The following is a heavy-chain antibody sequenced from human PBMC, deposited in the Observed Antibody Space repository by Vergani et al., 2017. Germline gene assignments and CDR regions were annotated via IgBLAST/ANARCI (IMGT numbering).Heavy chain of an antibody. V-gene: IGHV4-39*01. J-gene: IGHJ2*01. CDR2: IYNSGNG. D-gene: IGHD3-16*01. CDR3: ASGKYYSDSTSHFRGRYFDV. Sequence: QMQLQESGPGLVKASETLSLTFTVSGDSIISSSYYWGWIRQPPGKGLEWIGSIYNSGNGDSSSSLKSRVTISADTSKNQFSLRLTSVTAADTAVYYCASGKYYSDSTSHFRGRYFDVWGRGTLVTVPS. CDR1: GDSIISSSYY.